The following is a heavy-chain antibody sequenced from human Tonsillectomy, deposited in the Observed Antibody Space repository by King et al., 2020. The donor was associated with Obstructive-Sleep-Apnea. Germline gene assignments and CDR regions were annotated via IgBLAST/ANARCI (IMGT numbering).Heavy chain of an antibody. Sequence: VQLVESGGGLVQPGKSLRLSCAASGFTFDDYGMHWVRQAPGKGLEWVSGISWNSGSIGYADSVKGRFTISRDNAKNSLYLQMNSLRAEDTALYYCARHSGYDLEHWGQGTLVTVSS. CDR2: ISWNSGSI. CDR3: ARHSGYDLEH. CDR1: GFTFDDYG. V-gene: IGHV3-9*01. J-gene: IGHJ4*02. D-gene: IGHD5-12*01.